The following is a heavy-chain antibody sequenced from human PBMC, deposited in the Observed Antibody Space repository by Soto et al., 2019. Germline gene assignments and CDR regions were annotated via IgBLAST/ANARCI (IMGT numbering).Heavy chain of an antibody. CDR2: INHSGST. Sequence: QVQLQQWGAGLLKPSETLSLTCAVYGGSFSGYYWSWIRQPPGKGLEWIGEINHSGSTNYNPSLKSRVTISVDTSKNQFSLKLSSVTAADTAVYYCARTPFRATGYSSSWLNYWGQGTLVTVSS. CDR3: ARTPFRATGYSSSWLNY. D-gene: IGHD6-13*01. J-gene: IGHJ4*02. V-gene: IGHV4-34*01. CDR1: GGSFSGYY.